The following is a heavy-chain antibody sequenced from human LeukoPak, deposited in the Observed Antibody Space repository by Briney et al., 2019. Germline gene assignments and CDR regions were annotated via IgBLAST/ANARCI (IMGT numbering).Heavy chain of an antibody. CDR2: INPNSGGT. V-gene: IGHV1-2*02. CDR1: GYTFTDYY. CDR3: AREEVIAAAGPTLDY. D-gene: IGHD6-13*01. Sequence: ASVRVSCKASGYTFTDYYMHWVRQAPGQGLEWMGWINPNSGGTNYAQKFQGRVTMTRDTSISTAYMELSRLRSDDTAVFYCAREEVIAAAGPTLDYWGQGTLVTVSS. J-gene: IGHJ4*02.